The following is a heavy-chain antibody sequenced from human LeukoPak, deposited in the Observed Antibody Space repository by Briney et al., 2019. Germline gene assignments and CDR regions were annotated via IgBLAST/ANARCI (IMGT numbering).Heavy chain of an antibody. J-gene: IGHJ4*02. CDR2: ISSSSSTI. CDR1: GFTFSSYS. V-gene: IGHV3-48*04. Sequence: GGSLRLSCAASGFTFSSYSMNWVRQAPGKGLEWVSYISSSSSTIYYADSVKGRFTISRDNAKNSLYLQMNSLRAEDTAVYYCARDPGGRYFDWSDFDYWGQGTLVTVSS. D-gene: IGHD3-9*01. CDR3: ARDPGGRYFDWSDFDY.